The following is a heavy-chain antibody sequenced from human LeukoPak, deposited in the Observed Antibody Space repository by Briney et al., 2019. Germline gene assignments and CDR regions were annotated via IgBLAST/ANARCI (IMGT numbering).Heavy chain of an antibody. Sequence: SETLSLTCTVSGGSVSSGSYYWSWIRQPPGEGLEWIGYIYYSGSTNHNPSLKSRVTMSVDTSKNQFSLKLSSVTAADTAVYYCASAVSGTYYSTWGQGTLVTVSS. J-gene: IGHJ4*02. V-gene: IGHV4-61*01. D-gene: IGHD1-26*01. CDR3: ASAVSGTYYST. CDR1: GGSVSSGSYY. CDR2: IYYSGST.